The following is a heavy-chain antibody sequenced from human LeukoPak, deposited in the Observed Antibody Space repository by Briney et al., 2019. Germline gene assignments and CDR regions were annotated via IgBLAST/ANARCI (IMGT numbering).Heavy chain of an antibody. V-gene: IGHV4-31*03. CDR2: IYYTGST. Sequence: SETLSLTCTVSGGSISSSSYYWSWLRQHPAKGLEWIGYIYYTGSTYYNPSLKSRVTMSVDTSKNQFSLTLSSVTAADTGVYYCANHCSGGTCYRYYFDHWGQGTLVTVSA. CDR1: GGSISSSSYY. J-gene: IGHJ4*02. CDR3: ANHCSGGTCYRYYFDH. D-gene: IGHD2-15*01.